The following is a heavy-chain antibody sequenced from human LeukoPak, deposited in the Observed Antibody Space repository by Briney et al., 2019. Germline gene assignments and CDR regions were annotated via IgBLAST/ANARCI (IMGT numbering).Heavy chain of an antibody. V-gene: IGHV1-69*04. CDR3: ARAILSAGDYFDY. CDR2: IIPILSIA. Sequence: SVKVSCKASGGTFSSYAISWVRQAPGQGLEWMRRIIPILSIANYAQKFQGRVKITADKSTSTAYMERSRLRSEDADVYYCARAILSAGDYFDYWGQGTLVTVSS. D-gene: IGHD2/OR15-2a*01. J-gene: IGHJ4*02. CDR1: GGTFSSYA.